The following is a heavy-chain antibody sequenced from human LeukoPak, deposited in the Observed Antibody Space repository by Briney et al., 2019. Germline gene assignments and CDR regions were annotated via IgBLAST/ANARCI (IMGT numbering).Heavy chain of an antibody. CDR2: MNPNSGNT. CDR1: GYTFTTYD. V-gene: IGHV1-8*01. Sequence: ASVKVSCKASGYTFTTYDINWVRQATGQGLEWIGWMNPNSGNTGYAQKFQGRVTMTRNTSISTAYMELSSLRSEDTAVYYCARGPNKSDGGNSGSAWFDPWGQGTLVTVSS. D-gene: IGHD4-23*01. CDR3: ARGPNKSDGGNSGSAWFDP. J-gene: IGHJ5*02.